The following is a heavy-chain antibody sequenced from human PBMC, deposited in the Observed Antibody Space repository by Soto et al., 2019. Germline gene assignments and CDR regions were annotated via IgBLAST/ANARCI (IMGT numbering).Heavy chain of an antibody. CDR1: GFTFSNAW. CDR3: TTDQRYYDFWSGYLYYYYYYGMDV. J-gene: IGHJ6*02. Sequence: GGSLRLSCAASGFTFSNAWMSWVRQAPGKGLEWVGRIKSKTDGGTTDYAAPVKGRFTISRDDSKNTLYLQMNSLKTEDTAVYYCTTDQRYYDFWSGYLYYYYYYGMDVWGQGTTVTVSS. D-gene: IGHD3-3*01. CDR2: IKSKTDGGTT. V-gene: IGHV3-15*07.